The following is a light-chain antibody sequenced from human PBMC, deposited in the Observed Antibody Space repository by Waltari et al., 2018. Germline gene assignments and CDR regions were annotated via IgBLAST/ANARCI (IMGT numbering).Light chain of an antibody. CDR3: QQSYNAPYT. V-gene: IGKV1-39*01. CDR2: GAS. CDR1: QGINIY. J-gene: IGKJ2*01. Sequence: DIQMTQSPSSLSASVGDRVTITCRASQGINIYLNWYQQKPGKAPNLLIYGASTLQSGVPSRFSGSGSGTDFTLTISSLQPEDFAIDYCQQSYNAPYTFGQGTNLEIK.